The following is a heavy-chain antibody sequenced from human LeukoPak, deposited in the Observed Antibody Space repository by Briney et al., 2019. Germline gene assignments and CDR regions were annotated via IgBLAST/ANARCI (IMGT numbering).Heavy chain of an antibody. J-gene: IGHJ3*01. Sequence: SETLSLTCSVSGAYMSNYYWTWVRQSAAQGLEWIGRLHASESTIYNPSLKSRVTMSLDTSKDQLSLTLTSVTAADSAMYYCASLSSGAGFDAWGQGTVVTVSS. CDR1: GAYMSNYY. CDR3: ASLSSGAGFDA. CDR2: LHASEST. V-gene: IGHV4-4*07. D-gene: IGHD3-22*01.